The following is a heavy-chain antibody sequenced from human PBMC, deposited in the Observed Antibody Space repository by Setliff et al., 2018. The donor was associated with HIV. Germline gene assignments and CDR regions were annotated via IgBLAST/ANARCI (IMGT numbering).Heavy chain of an antibody. CDR1: GASISSYY. CDR3: ARDKRAFDI. J-gene: IGHJ3*02. CDR2: IYCSGST. V-gene: IGHV4-59*01. Sequence: SETLSLTCTVSGASISSYYWSWIRQPPGKGLEWIGFIYCSGSTNYNPSLKSRVTISVDTSKNQFSLKLTSVTAADTAVYYCARDKRAFDIWGQGTMVTVSS.